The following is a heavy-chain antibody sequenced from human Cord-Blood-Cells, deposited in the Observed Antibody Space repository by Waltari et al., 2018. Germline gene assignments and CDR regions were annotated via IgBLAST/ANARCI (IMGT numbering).Heavy chain of an antibody. CDR3: AKDFGLCSSTSCYLSAFDI. CDR2: IRYDGSNK. D-gene: IGHD2-2*01. CDR1: GFTFSSYG. J-gene: IGHJ3*02. V-gene: IGHV3-30*02. Sequence: QVQLVESGGGVVQPGGSLRLSCAASGFTFSSYGMHWVRQAPGKGLEWVAFIRYDGSNKYYADSGKGRFTISRDNSKNTLYLQMNSLRAEDTAVYYCAKDFGLCSSTSCYLSAFDIWGQGTMVTVSS.